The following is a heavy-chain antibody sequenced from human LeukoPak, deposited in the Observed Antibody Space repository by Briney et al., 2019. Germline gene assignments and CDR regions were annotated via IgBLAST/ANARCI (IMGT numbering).Heavy chain of an antibody. V-gene: IGHV4-59*01. D-gene: IGHD3-10*01. J-gene: IGHJ3*02. CDR1: GGSISSYY. Sequence: SETQSLTCTVSGGSISSYYWSWIRQPPGKGLEWIGYIYYSGSTNYNPSLKSRVTMSVDTSKNQFSLKLSSVTAADTAVYYCARGTMVRGVIRGFDAFDIWGQGTMVTVSS. CDR3: ARGTMVRGVIRGFDAFDI. CDR2: IYYSGST.